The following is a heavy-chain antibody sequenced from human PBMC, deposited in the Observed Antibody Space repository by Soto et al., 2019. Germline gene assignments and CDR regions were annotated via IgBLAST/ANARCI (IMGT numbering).Heavy chain of an antibody. CDR1: GFTFSSYD. D-gene: IGHD5-12*01. CDR2: ISYDGTNK. V-gene: IGHV3-30-3*01. CDR3: ARVRGYSGYDGFDY. Sequence: QVQLVESGGGVVQPGRSLRLSCAASGFTFSSYDVHWVRQAPGKGLEWVAVISYDGTNKYYADSVKGRFTISRDNSNNALYLQMNSLRAEDTAVYYCARVRGYSGYDGFDYWGQGTLVTVSS. J-gene: IGHJ4*02.